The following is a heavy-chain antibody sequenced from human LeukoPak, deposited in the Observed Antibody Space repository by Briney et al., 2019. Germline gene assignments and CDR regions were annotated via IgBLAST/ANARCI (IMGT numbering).Heavy chain of an antibody. CDR2: MNPNSGNT. D-gene: IGHD6-19*01. CDR1: GYTFTGYY. Sequence: ASVKVSCKASGYTFTGYYMHWVRQAPGQGLEWMGWMNPNSGNTGYAQQFQGRVTMTRNTSISSAYMELSSLRSEDTAVYYCARGMERIELAGTNYYSYMDVWGKGTTVTISS. J-gene: IGHJ6*03. V-gene: IGHV1-8*02. CDR3: ARGMERIELAGTNYYSYMDV.